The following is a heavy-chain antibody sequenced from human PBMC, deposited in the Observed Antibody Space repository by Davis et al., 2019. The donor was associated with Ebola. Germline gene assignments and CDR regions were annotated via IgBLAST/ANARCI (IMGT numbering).Heavy chain of an antibody. D-gene: IGHD1-7*01. V-gene: IGHV3-21*01. CDR3: ARDRDRITGTTEAFDI. J-gene: IGHJ3*02. CDR2: ISSSSSYI. CDR1: GFTFSSYS. Sequence: GESLKISCAASGFTFSSYSMNWVRQAPGKGLEWVSSISSSSSYIYYADSVKGRFTISRDNAKNSLYLQMNSLRAEDTAVYYCARDRDRITGTTEAFDIWGQGTMVTVSS.